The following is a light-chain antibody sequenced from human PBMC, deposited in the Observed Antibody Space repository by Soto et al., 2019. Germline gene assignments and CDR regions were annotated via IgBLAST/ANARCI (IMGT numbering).Light chain of an antibody. CDR2: GAS. CDR3: QQYGNAPIT. Sequence: TLSPGTLSLSPGERATLSCRATQAVYSSLLAWYQQKPGQAPRLLIYGASSRATGIPDRFSGSGSGTDFTLSISRLEVEDFAVYHCQQYGNAPITFGQGTRLEIK. J-gene: IGKJ5*01. CDR1: QAVYSSL. V-gene: IGKV3-20*01.